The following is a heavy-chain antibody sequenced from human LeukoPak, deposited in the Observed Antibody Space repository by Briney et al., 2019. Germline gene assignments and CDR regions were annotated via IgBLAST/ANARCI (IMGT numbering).Heavy chain of an antibody. D-gene: IGHD4-17*01. Sequence: GASVKVSCRVSGYTLSELSMHWVRQAPGKGLEWRGGFDPEDGETIYAQKFQGRVTMTEDTSTDTAYMELSSLRSEDTAVYYCAKTLWRGDYVFLGGAFDIWGQGAMVTVSS. J-gene: IGHJ3*02. V-gene: IGHV1-24*01. CDR1: GYTLSELS. CDR3: AKTLWRGDYVFLGGAFDI. CDR2: FDPEDGET.